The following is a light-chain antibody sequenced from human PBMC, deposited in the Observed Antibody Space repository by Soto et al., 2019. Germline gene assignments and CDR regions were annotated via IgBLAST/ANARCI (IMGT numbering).Light chain of an antibody. J-gene: IGLJ3*02. V-gene: IGLV1-40*01. Sequence: QSVLTQPPSVSGAPGQTVSICCTGSSSNLGTGYDVHWYQQFPGRAPKLLIYADNKRPSGVPDRISGSKSGTSASLAMAGLQAEDEANYYCQSYDVSLSAWVFGGGTKLTVL. CDR2: ADN. CDR1: SSNLGTGYD. CDR3: QSYDVSLSAWV.